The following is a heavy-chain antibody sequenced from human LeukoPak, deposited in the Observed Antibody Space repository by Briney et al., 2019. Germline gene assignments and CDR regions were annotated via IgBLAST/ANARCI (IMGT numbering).Heavy chain of an antibody. Sequence: ASVKVSCKASGYTFTSYGISWVRQTPGQGLEWMGLISAYSGNTNFAQKLQGRVTMTTDTSTSTAYMELRSLRSDDTAVYFCARGADTGSYGSLVYFDYWGQGTLVTVSS. CDR2: ISAYSGNT. D-gene: IGHD3-16*01. CDR3: ARGADTGSYGSLVYFDY. J-gene: IGHJ4*02. V-gene: IGHV1-18*01. CDR1: GYTFTSYG.